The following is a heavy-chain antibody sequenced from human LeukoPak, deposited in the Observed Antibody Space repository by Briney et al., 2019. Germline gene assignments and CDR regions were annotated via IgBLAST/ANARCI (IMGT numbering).Heavy chain of an antibody. CDR2: YYPGDSDT. J-gene: IGHJ3*02. V-gene: IGHV5-51*01. Sequence: GESLKISCKGSGYSFTSYWIGWVRQMPGKGLEWMGIYYPGDSDTRYSPSFQGQVTISADKSISTAYLHWSSLKASDTAMYYCARPKRHSDYGDAFDICGQGTMVTVSS. CDR1: GYSFTSYW. D-gene: IGHD4-17*01. CDR3: ARPKRHSDYGDAFDI.